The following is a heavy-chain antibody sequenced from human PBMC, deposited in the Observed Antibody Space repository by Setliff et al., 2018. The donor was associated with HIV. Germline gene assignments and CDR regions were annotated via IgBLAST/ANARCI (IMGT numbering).Heavy chain of an antibody. CDR3: ARGGPTVAYAVDV. D-gene: IGHD4-17*01. J-gene: IGHJ6*02. CDR1: GSSISGSYY. Sequence: PSLTCAVSGSSISGSYYWAWIRQPPGKGLEWIANVYSDGRANYNPSLKGRVTISLDTSRTHFSLKVNSVTAADTAIYFCARGGPTVAYAVDVWGQGTTVTVSS. V-gene: IGHV4-38-2*01. CDR2: VYSDGRA.